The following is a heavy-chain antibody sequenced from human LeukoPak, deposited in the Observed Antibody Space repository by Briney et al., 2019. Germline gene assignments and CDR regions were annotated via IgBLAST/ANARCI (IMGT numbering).Heavy chain of an antibody. Sequence: SETLSLTCTVSGGSISSSSYYWSWIRQPPGKGLEWIGEINHSGSTNYNPSLKSRVTISVDMSKNQFSLKLSSVTAADTAVYYCASKRTFWGYFDYWGQGTLVTVSS. CDR2: INHSGST. D-gene: IGHD7-27*01. CDR3: ASKRTFWGYFDY. CDR1: GGSISSSSYY. V-gene: IGHV4-39*07. J-gene: IGHJ4*02.